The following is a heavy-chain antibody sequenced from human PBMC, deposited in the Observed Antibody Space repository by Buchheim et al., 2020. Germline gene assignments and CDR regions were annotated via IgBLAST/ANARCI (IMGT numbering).Heavy chain of an antibody. CDR2: INPSGGST. J-gene: IGHJ6*02. Sequence: QVQLVQSGAEVRQPGASVKVSCKASGYTFTTYYLHLVRQAPGQGLEWMGIINPSGGSTTYAQNFQGRVTMTRDTSTSTVNMELSSLRSEDTAVYYCARGPAITATGSRNYYGMDVWGQGTT. CDR1: GYTFTTYY. V-gene: IGHV1-46*01. CDR3: ARGPAITATGSRNYYGMDV. D-gene: IGHD6-13*01.